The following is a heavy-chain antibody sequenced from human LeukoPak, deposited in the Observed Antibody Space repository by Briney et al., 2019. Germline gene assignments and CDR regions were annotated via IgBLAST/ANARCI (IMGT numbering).Heavy chain of an antibody. Sequence: GASVKVSCKASGYTFTGYYMHWVRRAPGQGLEWMGWINPNSGGTNYAQKFQGRVTMTRDTSISTAYMELSRLRSDDTAVYYCAREITRYDSSGYLMVPWFDPWGQGTLVTVSS. CDR3: AREITRYDSSGYLMVPWFDP. CDR1: GYTFTGYY. CDR2: INPNSGGT. V-gene: IGHV1-2*02. J-gene: IGHJ5*02. D-gene: IGHD3-22*01.